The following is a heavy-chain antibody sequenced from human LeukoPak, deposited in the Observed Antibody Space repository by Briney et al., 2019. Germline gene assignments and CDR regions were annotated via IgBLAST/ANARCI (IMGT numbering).Heavy chain of an antibody. Sequence: SETLSLTCTVSGGSISNYYWSWIRQPAGKGLEWIGRIQISGSTNYNPSLKSRVTMSVDMSKNQFSLKLSSVTAADTAVYYCARVNDSSGYYYYYYMDVWGKGTTVTVSS. CDR1: GGSISNYY. J-gene: IGHJ6*03. D-gene: IGHD3-22*01. V-gene: IGHV4-4*07. CDR2: IQISGST. CDR3: ARVNDSSGYYYYYYMDV.